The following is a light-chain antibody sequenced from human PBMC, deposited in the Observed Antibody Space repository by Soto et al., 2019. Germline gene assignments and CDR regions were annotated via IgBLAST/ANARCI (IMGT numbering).Light chain of an antibody. CDR2: DVS. CDR3: SSYTTSNTRQKV. Sequence: QSALTQPASVSGSPGQSITISCTGTSSDVGGYNYVSWYQHHPGKAPKLLIYDVSNRPSGVSNRFSGSKSDNTASLTISGHQSEDEADYYCSSYTTSNTRQKVIGTGTKLT. CDR1: SSDVGGYNY. V-gene: IGLV2-14*03. J-gene: IGLJ1*01.